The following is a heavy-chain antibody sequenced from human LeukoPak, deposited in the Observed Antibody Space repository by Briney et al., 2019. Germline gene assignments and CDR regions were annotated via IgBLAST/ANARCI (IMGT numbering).Heavy chain of an antibody. CDR1: GFTFADYA. V-gene: IGHV3-66*01. D-gene: IGHD5-18*01. CDR2: IYSGGST. CDR3: ARDPGYSYGLDY. Sequence: GGSLRLSCAVSGFTFADYAMHWVRQAPGKGLEWVSVIYSGGSTNYADSVKGRFTISRDNSKNTLYLQMNSLRADDTAVYYCARDPGYSYGLDYWGQGTLVTVSS. J-gene: IGHJ4*02.